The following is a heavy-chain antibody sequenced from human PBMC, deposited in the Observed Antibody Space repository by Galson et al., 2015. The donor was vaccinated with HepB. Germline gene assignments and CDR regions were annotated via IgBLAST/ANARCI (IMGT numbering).Heavy chain of an antibody. CDR3: TREQYTTGLVHLDY. CDR1: GFTFGAYE. V-gene: IGHV3-48*03. D-gene: IGHD1-1*01. CDR2: ISSNGYMI. J-gene: IGHJ4*02. Sequence: SLRLSCAASGFTFGAYEMNWVRQAPGKGLEWISYISSNGYMIYYAESVKGRFTVSRDNARDSLYLQMNSLRVEDTAIYFCTREQYTTGLVHLDYWGQGSLVTVSS.